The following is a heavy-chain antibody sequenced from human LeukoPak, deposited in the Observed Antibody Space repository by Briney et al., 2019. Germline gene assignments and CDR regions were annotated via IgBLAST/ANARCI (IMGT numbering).Heavy chain of an antibody. CDR2: VDTSGKT. CDR1: GGSISSGHYY. Sequence: SETLSLTCAVSGGSISSGHYYWTWIRQPAGKGLEWIECVDTSGKTNYNPSVKSRVTMSLDTSKNQFSVNLTSVTAADTGSYYCARGSSVGGTLFHHYWGQGTLVSVSS. CDR3: ARGSSVGGTLFHHY. J-gene: IGHJ4*02. V-gene: IGHV4-61*02. D-gene: IGHD6-19*01.